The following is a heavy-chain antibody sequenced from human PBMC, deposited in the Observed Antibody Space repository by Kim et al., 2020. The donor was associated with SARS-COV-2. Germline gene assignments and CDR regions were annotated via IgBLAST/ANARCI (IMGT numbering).Heavy chain of an antibody. CDR2: IYYSGST. V-gene: IGHV4-39*01. Sequence: SETLSLTCTVSGGSISSSSYYWGWIRQPPGKGLEWIGSIYYSGSTYYNPSLKSRVTISVDTSKNQFSLKLSSVTAADTAVYYCARHKEGHNWKPRRYAFDIWGQGTMVTVSS. CDR1: GGSISSSSYY. D-gene: IGHD1-20*01. CDR3: ARHKEGHNWKPRRYAFDI. J-gene: IGHJ3*02.